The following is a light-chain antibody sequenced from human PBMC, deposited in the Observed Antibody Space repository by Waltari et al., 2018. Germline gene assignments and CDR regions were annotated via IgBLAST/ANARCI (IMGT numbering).Light chain of an antibody. CDR2: GAS. V-gene: IGKV1-39*01. Sequence: DIQMTQSPSSLSASVGDRVTITCRASQSISHYLNWYQQKPQKAPKLLMFGASSLQSGVPSRFRGSGSGTDFTLTINNLQPEDFATYYCQQSYSSPWTFCQGTRVEIK. J-gene: IGKJ1*01. CDR1: QSISHY. CDR3: QQSYSSPWT.